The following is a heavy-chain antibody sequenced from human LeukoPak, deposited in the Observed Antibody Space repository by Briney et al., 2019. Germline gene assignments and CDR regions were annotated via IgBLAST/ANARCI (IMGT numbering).Heavy chain of an antibody. CDR2: INPSGGST. J-gene: IGHJ4*02. V-gene: IGHV1-46*01. Sequence: ASVNVSCKASGYTFTSYYMHWVRPAPGQGLAWMGIINPSGGSTSYAQKFQGRVTMTRDTSTSTVYMELSSLRSEDTAVYYCARSGIAEMAYWGQGTLVTVSS. CDR3: ARSGIAEMAY. CDR1: GYTFTSYY. D-gene: IGHD5-24*01.